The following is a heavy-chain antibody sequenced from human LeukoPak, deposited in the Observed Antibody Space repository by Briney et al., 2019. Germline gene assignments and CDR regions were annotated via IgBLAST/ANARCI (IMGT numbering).Heavy chain of an antibody. D-gene: IGHD3-10*01. CDR1: GGSFSGYY. V-gene: IGHV4-34*01. CDR3: ARQFPIYWDGSGEYYFDY. J-gene: IGHJ4*02. Sequence: PSETLSLTCAVYGGSFSGYYWSWIRQPPGKGLEWIGEINHSGSTNYNPSLKSRVTISVDTSKNQFSLKLSSVTAADTAVYYCARQFPIYWDGSGEYYFDYWGQGTLVTVSS. CDR2: INHSGST.